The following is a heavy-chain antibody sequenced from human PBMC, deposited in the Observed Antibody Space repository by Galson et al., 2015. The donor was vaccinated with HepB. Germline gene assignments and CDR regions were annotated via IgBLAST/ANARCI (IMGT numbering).Heavy chain of an antibody. CDR3: GKDSRTSYDYVWDPPDY. Sequence: SLRLSCAASGFTFSSYGMHWVRQAPGKGLEWVAVISYDGSNKYYADSVKGRFTISRDNSKTTLYLQMNSLRAEDTAVYFCGKDSRTSYDYVWDPPDYWGQGTLVTVSS. CDR1: GFTFSSYG. CDR2: ISYDGSNK. V-gene: IGHV3-30*18. J-gene: IGHJ4*02. D-gene: IGHD3-16*01.